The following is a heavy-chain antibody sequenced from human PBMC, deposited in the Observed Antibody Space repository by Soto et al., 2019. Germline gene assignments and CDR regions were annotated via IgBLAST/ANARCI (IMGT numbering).Heavy chain of an antibody. J-gene: IGHJ5*02. CDR1: GFTFSSYA. CDR2: ISGSGGST. V-gene: IGHV3-23*01. Sequence: EVQLLESGGGLVQPGGSLRLSCAASGFTFSSYAMSWVRQAPGKGLEWVSAISGSGGSTYYADSVKGRFTISRDNSKNTLYLQMKGLRAEDTAVYYCAKDRYRTRYSSSPHYGFAPWGQGTLVTVSS. D-gene: IGHD6-13*01. CDR3: AKDRYRTRYSSSPHYGFAP.